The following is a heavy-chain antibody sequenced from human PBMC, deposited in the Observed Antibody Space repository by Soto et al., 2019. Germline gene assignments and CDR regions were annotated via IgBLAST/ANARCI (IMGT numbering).Heavy chain of an antibody. CDR2: IYHSGST. CDR3: ASSLSWNWFDP. J-gene: IGHJ5*02. CDR1: GGSISSSNW. V-gene: IGHV4-4*02. Sequence: SETLSLTRAVSGGSISSSNWWSWVRQPPGKGREWIGEIYHSGSTNYNPSLKSRVTISVDKSKTQFSLKLNSVTAADTAVYYCASSLSWNWFDPWGQGTLVTVSS. D-gene: IGHD6-13*01.